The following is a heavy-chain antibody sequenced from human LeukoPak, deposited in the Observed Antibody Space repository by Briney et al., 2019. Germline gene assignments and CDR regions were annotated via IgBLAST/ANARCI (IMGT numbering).Heavy chain of an antibody. J-gene: IGHJ6*02. D-gene: IGHD3-16*01. V-gene: IGHV3-33*06. CDR3: AKWGTRATHGMDV. Sequence: PGGSLRLSCAASGFTFSSYGIHWVRQAPGKGLEWVAVVWYDGKNKFYGDSVKGRFTVSRDNSKNTVDLQMNSLRVEDTAVYYCAKWGTRATHGMDVWAKGPRSPSL. CDR1: GFTFSSYG. CDR2: VWYDGKNK.